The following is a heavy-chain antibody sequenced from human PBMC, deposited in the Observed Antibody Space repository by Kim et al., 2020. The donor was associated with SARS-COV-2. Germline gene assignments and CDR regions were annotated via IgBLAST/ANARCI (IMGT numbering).Heavy chain of an antibody. CDR2: IYYSGST. CDR3: ARDGDLGYYDILDAFDI. J-gene: IGHJ3*02. D-gene: IGHD3-9*01. CDR1: GGSISSGGYY. V-gene: IGHV4-31*03. Sequence: SETLSLTCTVSGGSISSGGYYWSWIRQHPGKGLEWIGYIYYSGSTYYNPSLKSRVTISVDTSKNQFSLKLSSVTAADTAVYYCARDGDLGYYDILDAFDIWGQGTMVTVSS.